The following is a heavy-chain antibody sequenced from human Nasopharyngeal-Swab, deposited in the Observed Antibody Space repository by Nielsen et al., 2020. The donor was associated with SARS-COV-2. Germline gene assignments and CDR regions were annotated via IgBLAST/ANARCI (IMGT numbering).Heavy chain of an antibody. D-gene: IGHD3-3*01. CDR2: IYYSGST. Sequence: WIRRPPGKGLEWIGYIYYSGSTYYNPSLKSRLTISEDTSKTQFSLKLSSVTAADTAVYYCARAHTVFGVVITAFDYWGQGALVTVSS. V-gene: IGHV4-31*02. J-gene: IGHJ4*02. CDR3: ARAHTVFGVVITAFDY.